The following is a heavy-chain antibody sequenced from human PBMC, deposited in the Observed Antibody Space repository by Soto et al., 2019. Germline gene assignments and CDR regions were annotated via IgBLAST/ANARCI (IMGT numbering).Heavy chain of an antibody. CDR3: AKDGPISTSLDY. J-gene: IGHJ4*02. D-gene: IGHD2-2*01. Sequence: GGSLRLSCAASGFTFSSYGMHWVRQAPGKGLEWVAVISYDGSNKYYADSVKGRFTISRDNSKNTLYLQMNSLRAEDTAVYYCAKDGPISTSLDYWGQGTLVTVSS. V-gene: IGHV3-30*18. CDR2: ISYDGSNK. CDR1: GFTFSSYG.